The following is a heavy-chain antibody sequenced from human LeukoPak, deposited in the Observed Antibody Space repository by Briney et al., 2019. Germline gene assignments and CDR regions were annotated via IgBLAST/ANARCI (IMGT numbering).Heavy chain of an antibody. J-gene: IGHJ4*02. CDR2: ISSSGSTI. CDR3: AKDPDCTSGVCYTFFDY. Sequence: GGSLRLSCAASGFTFSSYEMNWVRQAPGKGLEWVSYISSSGSTIYYADSVKGRFTISRDNAKNSLYLQMNSLRAEGTAVYYCAKDPDCTSGVCYTFFDYWGQGTLVTVSS. D-gene: IGHD2-8*01. V-gene: IGHV3-48*03. CDR1: GFTFSSYE.